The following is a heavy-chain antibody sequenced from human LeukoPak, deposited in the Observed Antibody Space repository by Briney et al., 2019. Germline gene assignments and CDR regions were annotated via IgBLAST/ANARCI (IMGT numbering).Heavy chain of an antibody. CDR3: TTDLRYFDWLLSDSGHTSLDP. J-gene: IGHJ5*02. CDR2: IKSETDGGTT. D-gene: IGHD3-9*01. Sequence: PGGSLRLSCAASGFTFSNAWMSWVRQAPGKGLEWVGRIKSETDGGTTDYAAPVKGRFTISRDDSKNTLYLQMNSLKTEDTAVYYCTTDLRYFDWLLSDSGHTSLDPWGQGTLVTVSS. V-gene: IGHV3-15*01. CDR1: GFTFSNAW.